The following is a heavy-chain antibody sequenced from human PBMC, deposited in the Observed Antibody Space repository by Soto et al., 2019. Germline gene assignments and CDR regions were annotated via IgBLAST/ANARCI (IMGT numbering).Heavy chain of an antibody. V-gene: IGHV4-34*01. Sequence: SETLSLTCAVYGGSFSGYYWSWIRQPPGKGLEWIGEINHSGSTNYNPSLKSRVTISVDTSKNQFSLKLSSVTAADTAVYYCARLRYGDYDYYFDYSGQGTLVTVSS. CDR2: INHSGST. D-gene: IGHD4-17*01. CDR1: GGSFSGYY. CDR3: ARLRYGDYDYYFDY. J-gene: IGHJ4*02.